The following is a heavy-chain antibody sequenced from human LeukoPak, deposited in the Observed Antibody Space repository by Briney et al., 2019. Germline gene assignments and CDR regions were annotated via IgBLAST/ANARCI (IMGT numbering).Heavy chain of an antibody. CDR2: IIPIFGTA. J-gene: IGHJ5*02. CDR3: ARGSRGIYCSGGSCYSGCWFDP. CDR1: GGTFRSYA. Sequence: SVKVSCKASGGTFRSYAISWVRQAPGQGLEWMGGIIPIFGTANYAQKFQGRVTITADESTSTAYMELSSLRSEDTAVYYCARGSRGIYCSGGSCYSGCWFDPWGQGTLVTVSS. D-gene: IGHD2-15*01. V-gene: IGHV1-69*13.